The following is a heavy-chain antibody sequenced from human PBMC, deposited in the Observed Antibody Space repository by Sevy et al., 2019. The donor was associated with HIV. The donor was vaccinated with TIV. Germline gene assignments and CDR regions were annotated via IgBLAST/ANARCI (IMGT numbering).Heavy chain of an antibody. J-gene: IGHJ4*02. CDR2: ISYDGSNK. CDR1: GFTFSSYA. Sequence: GGSLRLSCAASGFTFSSYAMHWVRQAPGKGLEWVAVISYDGSNKYYADSVKRRFTISRDNSKNTLYLQMNSLRAEDTAVYNCARRAAGRQYFDYWGQGTLVTVSS. D-gene: IGHD6-13*01. V-gene: IGHV3-30*04. CDR3: ARRAAGRQYFDY.